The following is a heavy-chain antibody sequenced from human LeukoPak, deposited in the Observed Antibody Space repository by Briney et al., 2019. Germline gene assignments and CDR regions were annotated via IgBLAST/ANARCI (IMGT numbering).Heavy chain of an antibody. D-gene: IGHD3-22*01. V-gene: IGHV1-46*01. Sequence: ASVKVSCKASGYTFTSYYMHWVRQAPGQGLEWMGIINPSGGSTSYAQKFQGRVTMTRDMSTSTVYMELSRLRSDDTAVYYCAGLWGYYDSSGYSEYWGQGTLVTVSS. CDR2: INPSGGST. CDR3: AGLWGYYDSSGYSEY. CDR1: GYTFTSYY. J-gene: IGHJ4*02.